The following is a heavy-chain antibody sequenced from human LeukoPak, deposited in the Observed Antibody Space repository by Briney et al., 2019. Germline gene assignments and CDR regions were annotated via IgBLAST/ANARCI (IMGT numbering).Heavy chain of an antibody. D-gene: IGHD6-19*01. CDR3: ARGTIAVAGIFDY. CDR1: GFTFSSNY. V-gene: IGHV3-53*01. Sequence: GGSLRLSCAASGFTFSSNYMSWVRQAPGKGLEWVSGIYSGGSTYYADSVKGRFTISRDNPKNTLYLQMNSLRAEDTAVYYCARGTIAVAGIFDYWGQGTLVTVSS. J-gene: IGHJ4*02. CDR2: IYSGGST.